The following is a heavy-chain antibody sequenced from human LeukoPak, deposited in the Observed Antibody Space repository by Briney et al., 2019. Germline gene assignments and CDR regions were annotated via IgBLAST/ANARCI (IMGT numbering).Heavy chain of an antibody. CDR1: GFTFGDYA. J-gene: IGHJ4*02. Sequence: GGSLRLSCAASGFTFGDYAMHWVRQAPGKGLEWVSGISWSSDSIGYADSVKGRFTISRDNAKNSLYLQMNSLRAEDTALYYCATDPDSYGYRPAFDYWGQGTLVTVSS. CDR2: ISWSSDSI. CDR3: ATDPDSYGYRPAFDY. V-gene: IGHV3-9*01. D-gene: IGHD5-18*01.